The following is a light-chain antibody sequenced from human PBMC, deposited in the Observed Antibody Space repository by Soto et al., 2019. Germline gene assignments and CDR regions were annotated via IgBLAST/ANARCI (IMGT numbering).Light chain of an antibody. J-gene: IGLJ3*02. Sequence: QSVLTQPPSVSAAPGQNVAISCSGGSSNIGKNFVSWYQQVPGAAPKVLIYENDKRLSGIPDRFSGSGSGTSVTLAIAGLQTGDEADYYCASWDSSLYGVVFGGGTKLTVL. CDR1: SSNIGKNF. CDR3: ASWDSSLYGVV. V-gene: IGLV1-51*02. CDR2: END.